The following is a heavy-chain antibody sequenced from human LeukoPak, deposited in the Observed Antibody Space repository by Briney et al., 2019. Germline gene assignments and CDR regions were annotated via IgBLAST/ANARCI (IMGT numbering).Heavy chain of an antibody. Sequence: GGSLRLSCAASGFTFRSFSMNWVRQAPGKGLEWVSAIDSSTTRIYYANSVRGRFTISRDNAKNSLDLQMNSLRAEDTAVYYCARGSTYYDSSGQVPFDYWGQGTLVTVSS. J-gene: IGHJ4*02. V-gene: IGHV3-21*01. D-gene: IGHD3-22*01. CDR1: GFTFRSFS. CDR2: IDSSTTRI. CDR3: ARGSTYYDSSGQVPFDY.